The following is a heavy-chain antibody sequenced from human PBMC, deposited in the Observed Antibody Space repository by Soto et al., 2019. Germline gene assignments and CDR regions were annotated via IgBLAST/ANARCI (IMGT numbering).Heavy chain of an antibody. J-gene: IGHJ4*02. V-gene: IGHV2-70*01. Sequence: SGPTLVNPTQTLTLTCTFSGFSLSTSGMCVSWIRQPPGKALEWLALIDWDDDKYYSTSLKTRLTISKDTSKNQVVLTITNMDPVDTATYYCARTTYYYDCSGDPNYFDYRGQGTLVTVSS. CDR3: ARTTYYYDCSGDPNYFDY. CDR1: GFSLSTSGMC. CDR2: IDWDDDK. D-gene: IGHD3-22*01.